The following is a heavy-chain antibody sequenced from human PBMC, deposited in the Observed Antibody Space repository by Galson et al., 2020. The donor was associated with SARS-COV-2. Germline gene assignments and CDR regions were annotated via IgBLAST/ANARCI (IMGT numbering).Heavy chain of an antibody. CDR1: GYTFPSYG. Sequence: ASVTVSCQASGYTFPSYGISWVRQDPGQGLEWTGWISAYHGNTNYAQKPQGRVTMTTDTSTSTAYMELRSLSSDDTAVYYCARGVIMVRGVTVYYYYYGMDVWGQGTTVTVSS. V-gene: IGHV1-18*01. CDR3: ARGVIMVRGVTVYYYYYGMDV. CDR2: ISAYHGNT. J-gene: IGHJ6*02. D-gene: IGHD3-10*01.